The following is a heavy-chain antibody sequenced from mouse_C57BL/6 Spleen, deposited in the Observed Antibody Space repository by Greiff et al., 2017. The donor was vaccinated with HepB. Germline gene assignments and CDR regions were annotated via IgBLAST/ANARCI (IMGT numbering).Heavy chain of an antibody. CDR3: ARTPYGYDAMDY. CDR2: INPNNGGT. D-gene: IGHD1-1*02. J-gene: IGHJ4*01. CDR1: GYTFTDYN. Sequence: EVQLVESGPELVKPGASVKIPCKASGYTFTDYNMDWVKQSHGKSLEWIGDINPNNGGTIYNQKFKGKATLTVDKSSSTAYMELRSLTSEDTAVYYCARTPYGYDAMDYWGQGTSVTVSS. V-gene: IGHV1-18*01.